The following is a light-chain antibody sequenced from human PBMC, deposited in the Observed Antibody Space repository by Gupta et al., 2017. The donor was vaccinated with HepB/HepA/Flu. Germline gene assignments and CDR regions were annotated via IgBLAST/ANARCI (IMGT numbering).Light chain of an antibody. Sequence: QSALTQPASVSGSPGQSITISCPGTSSDVGGYNYVSWYQQYPGKAPKVIIYDVSHRPSGVSDRFSGSKSGNTASLTISGLQAEDEGNYYCSTYASTDTYVFGTGTEVTVL. CDR2: DVS. V-gene: IGLV2-14*01. CDR3: STYASTDTYV. J-gene: IGLJ1*01. CDR1: SSDVGGYNY.